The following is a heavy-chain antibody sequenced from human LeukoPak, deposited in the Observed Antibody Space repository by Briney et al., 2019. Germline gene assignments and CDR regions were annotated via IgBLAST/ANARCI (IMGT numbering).Heavy chain of an antibody. CDR1: GFSFSSYW. J-gene: IGHJ4*02. D-gene: IGHD4-11*01. CDR2: INVDGTRT. Sequence: GGSLRLSCAASGFSFSSYWMHWVRQSPGKGLVWVAQINVDGTRTRYADSVKGRFTISRDNAKNTLYLQMNRLRAEDTAVYYCARDVTNSGNYYDYWGPGTLVTVSP. CDR3: ARDVTNSGNYYDY. V-gene: IGHV3-74*01.